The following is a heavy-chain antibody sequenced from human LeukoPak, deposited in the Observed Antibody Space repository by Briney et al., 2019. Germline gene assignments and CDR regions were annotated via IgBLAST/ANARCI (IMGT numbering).Heavy chain of an antibody. D-gene: IGHD5-24*01. CDR3: ARGRRRAGYEYFDY. J-gene: IGHJ4*02. Sequence: ASVKVSCKASGYTFTGYYMHWVRQAPGQGLEWMGWINPNSGGTNYAQKFQGRVTMTRDTSISTAYMELSSLRSEDTAIYYCARGRRRAGYEYFDYWGQGTLVTVSS. CDR2: INPNSGGT. V-gene: IGHV1-2*02. CDR1: GYTFTGYY.